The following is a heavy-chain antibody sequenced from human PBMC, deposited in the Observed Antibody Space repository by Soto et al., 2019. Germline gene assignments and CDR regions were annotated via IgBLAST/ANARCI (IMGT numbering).Heavy chain of an antibody. CDR3: AKVKSSGWYYFDY. V-gene: IGHV3-23*01. Sequence: GGSLRLSCAASGFTFSSYAMSWVRQAPGKGLEWVSDIISGGGTYYADSVKGRFTISRDNSKNTLYLQMNSLRAEDTAIYYCAKVKSSGWYYFDYWGQGTLVTVSS. J-gene: IGHJ4*02. D-gene: IGHD6-19*01. CDR2: IISGGGT. CDR1: GFTFSSYA.